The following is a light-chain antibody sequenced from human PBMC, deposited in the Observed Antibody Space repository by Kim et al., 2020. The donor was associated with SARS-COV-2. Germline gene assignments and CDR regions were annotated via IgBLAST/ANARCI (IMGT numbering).Light chain of an antibody. J-gene: IGKJ4*01. V-gene: IGKV1-39*01. CDR1: QSISTY. Sequence: DIQMTQSPSSLSASVGDRVTITCRASQSISTYLNWYQQKPGEAPKLLIYTASSLQSGVPSRFSGRGSGTDFSLTISSLQPEDFATYYCQQSNSTPLTFGGGTKLEI. CDR3: QQSNSTPLT. CDR2: TAS.